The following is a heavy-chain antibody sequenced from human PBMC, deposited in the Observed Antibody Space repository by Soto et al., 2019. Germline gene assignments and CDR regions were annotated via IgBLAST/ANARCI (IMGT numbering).Heavy chain of an antibody. V-gene: IGHV1-2*04. Sequence: ASVKVSCKASGYTFTGYYMHWVRQAPGQGLEWMGWINPNSGGTNYAQKFQGWVTMTRDTSISTAYMELSRLRSDDTAVYYCARGSLTYCSSTSCYLRPPGYGMEVWGKGTTVPVSS. CDR3: ARGSLTYCSSTSCYLRPPGYGMEV. CDR1: GYTFTGYY. D-gene: IGHD2-2*01. CDR2: INPNSGGT. J-gene: IGHJ6*04.